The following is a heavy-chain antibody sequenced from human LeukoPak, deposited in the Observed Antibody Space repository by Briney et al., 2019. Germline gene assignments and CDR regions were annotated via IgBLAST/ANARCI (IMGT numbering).Heavy chain of an antibody. CDR3: ARRGRVVAAYNWFDP. CDR2: IYHSGST. V-gene: IGHV4-4*02. D-gene: IGHD2-15*01. CDR1: GGSISSSNW. Sequence: SATLSLTCAVSGGSISSSNWWSWVRQPPGKGLEWIGEIYHSGSTNYNPSLKSRVTISVDKSKNQFSLKLSSVTAADTAVYYCARRGRVVAAYNWFDPWGQGTLVTVSS. J-gene: IGHJ5*02.